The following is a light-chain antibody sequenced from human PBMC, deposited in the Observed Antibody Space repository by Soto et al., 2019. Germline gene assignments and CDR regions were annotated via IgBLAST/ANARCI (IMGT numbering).Light chain of an antibody. CDR3: QQVENYPLT. CDR2: AAS. V-gene: IGKV1-9*01. CDR1: QGISSY. Sequence: DIQLTQSPSFLSASVGDRVTITCRASQGISSYVAWYQQKPGKAPKVLIYAASTLKSGVPSRFSGSGSGTEFTLTISSLQPEDFATYHCQQVENYPLTFGGGTRVEIK. J-gene: IGKJ4*01.